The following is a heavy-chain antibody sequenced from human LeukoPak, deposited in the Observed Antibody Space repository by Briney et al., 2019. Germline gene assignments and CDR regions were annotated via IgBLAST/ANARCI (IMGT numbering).Heavy chain of an antibody. V-gene: IGHV1-18*01. CDR3: ARDKTRDGYNYYFDY. D-gene: IGHD5-24*01. CDR1: GYTFTSYG. Sequence: ASVKVSCKASGYTFTSYGISWVRQAPGQGLEWMGWISAYNGNTNYAQKLQGRVTMTTDTSTSTAYMELRSLRSDDTAVYYCARDKTRDGYNYYFDYWGQGTPVTVSS. J-gene: IGHJ4*02. CDR2: ISAYNGNT.